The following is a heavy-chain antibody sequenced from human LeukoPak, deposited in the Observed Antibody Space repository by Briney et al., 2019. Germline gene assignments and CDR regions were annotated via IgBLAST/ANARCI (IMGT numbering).Heavy chain of an antibody. CDR3: VRRLSARPVAAFVT. CDR1: GFTFTASF. Sequence: ASVKVSCKASGFTFTASFLHWVRQAPGQGLEWMGWINLNSGETTYAQKMGGRVTMTRDTSSSTAYMELSRLTSDDTAVFYCVRRLSARPVAAFVTWGQGTMVTVSS. D-gene: IGHD6-6*01. J-gene: IGHJ3*02. CDR2: INLNSGET. V-gene: IGHV1-2*02.